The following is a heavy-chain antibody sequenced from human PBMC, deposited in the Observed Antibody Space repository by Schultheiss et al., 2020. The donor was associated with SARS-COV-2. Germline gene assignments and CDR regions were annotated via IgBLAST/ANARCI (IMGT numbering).Heavy chain of an antibody. CDR3: ARTFGDETCTSTTCFRTGGFDS. V-gene: IGHV3-23*01. J-gene: IGHJ4*02. CDR2: ISGSGGGT. Sequence: GESLKISCAASGFTFSSYGMGWDRQAPGKGLEWVSGISGSGGGTYYVDSVKGRFTISRDNAKTSLYLQMNSLRAEDTAVYYCARTFGDETCTSTTCFRTGGFDSWGQGTLVTVSS. D-gene: IGHD2-2*01. CDR1: GFTFSSYG.